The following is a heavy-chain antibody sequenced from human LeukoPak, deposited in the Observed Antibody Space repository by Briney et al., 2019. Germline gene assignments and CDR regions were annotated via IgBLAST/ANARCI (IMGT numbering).Heavy chain of an antibody. CDR1: GGSISSHY. J-gene: IGHJ4*02. V-gene: IGHV4-59*11. Sequence: SETLSLTCTVSGGSISSHYWSWIRQPPGKGLEWIGYIDYTGTANYNPSLKSRVTISLDTSKNQFSLKLTSVTTADTAAYFCARTYFFASASYYDEWGFDFWGQGTLVTVSS. D-gene: IGHD3-10*01. CDR2: IDYTGTA. CDR3: ARTYFFASASYYDEWGFDF.